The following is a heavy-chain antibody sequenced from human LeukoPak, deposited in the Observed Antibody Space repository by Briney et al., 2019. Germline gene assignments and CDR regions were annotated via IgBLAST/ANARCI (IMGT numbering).Heavy chain of an antibody. D-gene: IGHD2-2*02. J-gene: IGHJ5*02. CDR3: ARVRPYCGSTCCYSRNWFDP. CDR2: IIPIFGTA. CDR1: GGTRSSYA. Sequence: SSQKGSCKAPGGTRSSYAISTIRQTPRQSLDSIGRIIPIFGTANYAQKFQGRVTITANESTSTAYMELSSLRSEDTAVYYCARVRPYCGSTCCYSRNWFDPWGQGTLVTVSS. V-gene: IGHV1-69*13.